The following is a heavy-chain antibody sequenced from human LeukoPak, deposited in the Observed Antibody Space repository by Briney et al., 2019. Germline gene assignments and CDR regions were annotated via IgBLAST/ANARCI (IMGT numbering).Heavy chain of an antibody. D-gene: IGHD2-2*01. CDR1: GFTFSSYA. CDR3: AKDRFSLVVVPAAKVTSFDY. Sequence: PGGSLRLSCAASGFTFSSYAMSWVRQAPGKGLEWVSAISGGGGSTYYADSVKGRFTTSRDNSKNTLYLQMNSLRAEDTAVYYCAKDRFSLVVVPAAKVTSFDYWGQGTLVTVSS. V-gene: IGHV3-23*01. J-gene: IGHJ4*02. CDR2: ISGGGGST.